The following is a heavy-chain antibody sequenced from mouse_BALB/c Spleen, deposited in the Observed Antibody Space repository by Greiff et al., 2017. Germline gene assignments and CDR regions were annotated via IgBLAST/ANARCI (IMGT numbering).Heavy chain of an antibody. D-gene: IGHD1-1*01. CDR3: ARAFYYGSREGYFDV. Sequence: EVKLVESGGGLVQPGGSRKLSCAASGFTFSDYGMAWVRQAPGKGPEWVAFISNLAYSIYYADTVTGRFTISRENAKNTLYLEMSSLRSEDTAMYYCARAFYYGSREGYFDVWGAGTTVTVSS. CDR2: ISNLAYSI. V-gene: IGHV5-15*02. CDR1: GFTFSDYG. J-gene: IGHJ1*01.